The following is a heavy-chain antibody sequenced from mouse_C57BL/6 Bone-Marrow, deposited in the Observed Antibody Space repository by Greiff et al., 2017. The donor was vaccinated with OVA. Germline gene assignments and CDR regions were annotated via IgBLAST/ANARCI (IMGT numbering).Heavy chain of an antibody. CDR3: ARGGQLRLRTMDY. D-gene: IGHD3-2*02. V-gene: IGHV1-42*01. CDR1: GYSFTGYY. J-gene: IGHJ4*01. Sequence: VQLKQSGPELVKPGASVKLSCKASGYSFTGYYMNWVKQSPEKSLEWIGEINPSTGGTNYNQKFKGKATLTVDKSSSTAYMQLKSLTSEDSAVYDSARGGQLRLRTMDYWGQGTSVTVSS. CDR2: INPSTGGT.